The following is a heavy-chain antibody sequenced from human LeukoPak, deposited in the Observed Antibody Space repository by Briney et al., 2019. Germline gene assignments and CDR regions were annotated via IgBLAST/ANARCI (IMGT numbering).Heavy chain of an antibody. Sequence: ASVKVSCKASGYTFTGYYMHWVRQAPGQGLEWMGWINPNSGGTNYAQKFQGRVTMTRDTSISTAYMELSRLRSDDTAVYYCAGVGWNLSGGFDYWGQGTLVTVSS. V-gene: IGHV1-2*02. CDR1: GYTFTGYY. D-gene: IGHD1-1*01. CDR3: AGVGWNLSGGFDY. CDR2: INPNSGGT. J-gene: IGHJ4*02.